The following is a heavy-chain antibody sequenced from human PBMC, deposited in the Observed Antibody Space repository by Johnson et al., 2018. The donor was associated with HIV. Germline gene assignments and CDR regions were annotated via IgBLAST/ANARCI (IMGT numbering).Heavy chain of an antibody. CDR2: ISSRGASI. D-gene: IGHD3-3*01. CDR3: ARVITIFRVAPRYAFDI. CDR1: GFSFSDYY. J-gene: IGHJ3*02. Sequence: QVLLVESGGGLVKPGGSLRLSCAASGFSFSDYYMTWIRQAPGKGLEWVSYISSRGASIYYADSVQGRCTISRDNAKNSLYLQMNSLRAEDTAVYYCARVITIFRVAPRYAFDIWGQGTMVTVSS. V-gene: IGHV3-11*04.